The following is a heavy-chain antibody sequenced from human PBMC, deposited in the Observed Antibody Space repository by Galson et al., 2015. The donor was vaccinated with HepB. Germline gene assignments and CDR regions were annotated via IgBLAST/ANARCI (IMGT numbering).Heavy chain of an antibody. CDR2: ISDDGTVR. CDR1: EFTFSIYW. V-gene: IGHV3-74*01. J-gene: IGHJ6*02. CDR3: AGLGGTSGVDV. Sequence: LRLSCAASEFTFSIYWIHWVRQIPGKGLMWVSLISDDGTVRNYADSVRGRFTTSRDNGKRTVYLQMNSLRVDDSGVYYCAGLGGTSGVDVWGRGTTVTVSS.